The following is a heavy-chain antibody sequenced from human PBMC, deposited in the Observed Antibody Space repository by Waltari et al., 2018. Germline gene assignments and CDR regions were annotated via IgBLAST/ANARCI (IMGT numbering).Heavy chain of an antibody. CDR2: ITSSGSTI. V-gene: IGHV3-48*03. CDR1: GFSFSSYE. Sequence: EGQLVESGGGLVRPGGSLRLSCAASGFSFSSYEMNWVRQGPGEELEWTSYITSSGSTIYYADSVKGRFTISRDNAKNSLYLQMNSLRAEDTAVYFCARDSEYYYGMDVWGQGTTVLVSS. D-gene: IGHD3-10*01. CDR3: ARDSEYYYGMDV. J-gene: IGHJ6*02.